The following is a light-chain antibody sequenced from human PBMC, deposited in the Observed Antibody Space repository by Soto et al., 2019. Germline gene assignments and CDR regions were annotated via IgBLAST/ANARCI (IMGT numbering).Light chain of an antibody. Sequence: EVVMTQSPATLSVSPGERATLSCRASQSVSSNLAWYQQKPGQAPRLLIYDASARATGIPARFSGSESGTEFTLTISSLQSEDFAVYYCQQYNNWPRTFGQGTKVEIK. CDR1: QSVSSN. J-gene: IGKJ1*01. CDR3: QQYNNWPRT. V-gene: IGKV3-15*01. CDR2: DAS.